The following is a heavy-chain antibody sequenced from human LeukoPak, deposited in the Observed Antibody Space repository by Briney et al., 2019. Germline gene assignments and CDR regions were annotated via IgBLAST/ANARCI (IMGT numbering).Heavy chain of an antibody. CDR1: GGSFSGYY. CDR3: ARVKGSKYCSSTSCYKGPQSYYYGMDV. CDR2: INHSGST. D-gene: IGHD2-2*02. V-gene: IGHV4-34*01. J-gene: IGHJ6*02. Sequence: SETLSLTCAVYGGSFSGYYWSWIRQPPGKGLEWIGEINHSGSTNYNPSLKSRVTISVDTSKNQFSLKLSSVTAADTAVYYCARVKGSKYCSSTSCYKGPQSYYYGMDVWGQGTTVTVSS.